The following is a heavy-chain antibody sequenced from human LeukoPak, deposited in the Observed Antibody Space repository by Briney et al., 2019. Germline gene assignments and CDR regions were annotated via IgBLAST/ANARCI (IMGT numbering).Heavy chain of an antibody. J-gene: IGHJ4*02. CDR1: GGSISSSSYY. CDR3: ASEDSSGWYGDY. CDR2: IYYSGST. V-gene: IGHV4-39*01. Sequence: PSETLSLTCTVSGGSISSSSYYWGWIRQPPGKGLEWIGGIYYSGSTYFNPSLKSRVTISVDTSKNQFSLKLSSVTAADTAVYYCASEDSSGWYGDYWGQGTLVTVSS. D-gene: IGHD6-19*01.